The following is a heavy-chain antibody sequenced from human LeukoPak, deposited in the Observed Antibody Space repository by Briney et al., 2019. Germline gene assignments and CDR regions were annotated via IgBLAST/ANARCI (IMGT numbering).Heavy chain of an antibody. CDR1: GFSFSNSS. D-gene: IGHD6-13*01. J-gene: IGHJ4*02. Sequence: GGSLRLSCAASGFSFSNSSMNWLRQAPGKGLEWVANIKQDGSEKYYVDSVKGRFTISRDNAKNSLYLQMNSLRAEDTAVYYCARSYSSSWYGTDYFDYWGQGTLVTVSS. CDR2: IKQDGSEK. CDR3: ARSYSSSWYGTDYFDY. V-gene: IGHV3-7*01.